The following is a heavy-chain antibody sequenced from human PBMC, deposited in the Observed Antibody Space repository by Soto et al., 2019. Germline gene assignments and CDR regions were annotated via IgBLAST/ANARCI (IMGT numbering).Heavy chain of an antibody. V-gene: IGHV3-23*01. CDR1: GFTFSSYA. J-gene: IGHJ4*02. D-gene: IGHD4-4*01. CDR3: AKGDYSNYEAGLFDY. Sequence: QPGGSLRLSCAASGFTFSSYAMSWVCQAPGKGLEWVSAISGSGGSTYYADSVKGRFTISRDNSKNTLYLQMNSLRAEDTAVYYCAKGDYSNYEAGLFDYWGQGTLVTVSS. CDR2: ISGSGGST.